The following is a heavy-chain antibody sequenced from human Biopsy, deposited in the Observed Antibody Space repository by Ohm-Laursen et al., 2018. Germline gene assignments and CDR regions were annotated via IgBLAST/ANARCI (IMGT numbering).Heavy chain of an antibody. Sequence: SDTLSLTCSVSGGSFTGHYWSWIRQPPGKGLEWIGHISYTGYTSYNASFKSRVTISVDTSRNHFSLRLSSVTAADTAVYYCARDSGILNYGNFKYYHYYGMDVWGQGTKVTVSS. J-gene: IGHJ6*02. CDR3: ARDSGILNYGNFKYYHYYGMDV. CDR1: GGSFTGHY. V-gene: IGHV4-59*11. D-gene: IGHD4-11*01. CDR2: ISYTGYT.